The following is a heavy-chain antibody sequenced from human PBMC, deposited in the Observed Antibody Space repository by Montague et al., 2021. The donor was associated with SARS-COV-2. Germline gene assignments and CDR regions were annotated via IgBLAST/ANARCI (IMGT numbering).Heavy chain of an antibody. CDR3: ARYGDYGSWFDP. Sequence: PALVKPTQTLTLTCPFSGFSLNTSGEGVGWVRQPPGKALEWLALXYWDDDKRYSPSLKSRSTISKDTTKNEVVLTVANMDPVDTATYYCARYGDYGSWFDPWGQGTLVTVSS. V-gene: IGHV2-5*02. J-gene: IGHJ5*02. CDR1: GFSLNTSGEG. D-gene: IGHD4-17*01. CDR2: XYWDDDK.